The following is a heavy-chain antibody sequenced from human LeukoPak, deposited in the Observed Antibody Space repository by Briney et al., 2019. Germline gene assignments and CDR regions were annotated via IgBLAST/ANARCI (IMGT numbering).Heavy chain of an antibody. V-gene: IGHV4-59*08. CDR1: GGSISNYY. J-gene: IGHJ4*02. CDR2: IYHSGSS. CDR3: ARGRTYATRFDY. Sequence: PSETLSLTCTVSGGSISNYYWNWIRQPPGKGLEWIAYIYHSGSSNYNPSLKSRVTISVDTSKNQFSLKLSSVTAADTAVYYCARGRTYATRFDYWGRGTLVTVSS. D-gene: IGHD2-2*01.